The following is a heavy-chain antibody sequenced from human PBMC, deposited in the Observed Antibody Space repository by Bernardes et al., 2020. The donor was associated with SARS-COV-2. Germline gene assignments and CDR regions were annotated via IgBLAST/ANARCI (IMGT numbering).Heavy chain of an antibody. CDR3: AKGSGYRFDY. D-gene: IGHD5-12*01. Sequence: GGCLSPSSAAAGFTLSPAVLRWVRPAPGKGLDWVSTISVAGATYYADSVKGRFTISRDNSKNTLYLQMNNLRAEDTAIYYCAKGSGYRFDYWGQGTLVTVSS. J-gene: IGHJ4*02. CDR2: ISVAGAT. CDR1: GFTLSPAV. V-gene: IGHV3-23*01.